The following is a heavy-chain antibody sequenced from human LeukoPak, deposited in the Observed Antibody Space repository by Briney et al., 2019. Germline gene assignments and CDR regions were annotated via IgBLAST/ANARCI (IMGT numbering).Heavy chain of an antibody. V-gene: IGHV7-4-1*02. D-gene: IGHD3-3*01. CDR3: ARVNGRRQLEN. CDR2: INTNTGNP. Sequence: ASVTVSCTASGYTFTSYAMNWVRQAPGRGLEWMGWINTNTGNPTYAQGFTGRFVFSLDTSVSTAYLQISSLKAEDTAVYYCARVNGRRQLENRGQGTLVTVSS. J-gene: IGHJ4*02. CDR1: GYTFTSYA.